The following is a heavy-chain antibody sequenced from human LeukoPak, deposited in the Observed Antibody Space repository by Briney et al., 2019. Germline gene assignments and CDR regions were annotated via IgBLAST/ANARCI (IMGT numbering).Heavy chain of an antibody. CDR3: AARGYYNWFDP. J-gene: IGHJ5*02. V-gene: IGHV4-34*01. D-gene: IGHD1-26*01. CDR2: SNYGGST. Sequence: PSETLSLTCAVYGGSFSDYYWTWIRQPPGQGLEWIGESNYGGSTNCNPSLTSRITISVDTSKNQFSLNLSSMTAADTAVYYCAARGYYNWFDPWGQGTLVTVSS. CDR1: GGSFSDYY.